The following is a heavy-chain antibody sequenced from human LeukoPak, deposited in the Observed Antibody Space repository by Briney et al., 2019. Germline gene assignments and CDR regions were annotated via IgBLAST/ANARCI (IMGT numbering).Heavy chain of an antibody. CDR3: ARHRWYYDFWSGYYKDFPDNWFDP. V-gene: IGHV4-39*01. D-gene: IGHD3-3*01. CDR2: IYYSGST. J-gene: IGHJ5*02. Sequence: PSETLSLTCTVSGGSISGYYWGWIRQPPGKGLEWIGSIYYSGSTYYNPSLKSRVTISVDTSKNQFSLKLSSVTAADTAVYYCARHRWYYDFWSGYYKDFPDNWFDPWGQGTLVTVSS. CDR1: GGSISGYY.